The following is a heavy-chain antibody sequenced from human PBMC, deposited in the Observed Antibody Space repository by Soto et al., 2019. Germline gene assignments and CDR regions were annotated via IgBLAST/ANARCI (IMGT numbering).Heavy chain of an antibody. CDR2: IYYSGNT. J-gene: IGHJ4*02. Sequence: SETLSLTCVVSGGSISSSNYYWGWIRQPPGKGLELIGNIYYSGNTYYNPSLKSRVTISVDTSKSQFSLKLSSVTAADTAVYYCARLRSGPDNGWYWAFDYWGQGTLVTFSS. D-gene: IGHD6-19*01. CDR3: ARLRSGPDNGWYWAFDY. V-gene: IGHV4-39*01. CDR1: GGSISSSNYY.